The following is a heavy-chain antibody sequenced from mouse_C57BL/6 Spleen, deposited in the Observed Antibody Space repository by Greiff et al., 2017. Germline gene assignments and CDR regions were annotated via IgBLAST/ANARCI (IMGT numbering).Heavy chain of an antibody. J-gene: IGHJ2*01. D-gene: IGHD4-1*01. CDR1: GYAFSSSW. V-gene: IGHV1-82*01. Sequence: QVQLQQSGPELVKPGASVKISCKASGYAFSSSWMNWVKQRPGKGLEWIGRIYPGDGDTNYNGKFKGKATLTADKSSSTAYMQLSSLTSEDSAVYFCARGLTGTSDFDYWGQGTTLTVSS. CDR3: ARGLTGTSDFDY. CDR2: IYPGDGDT.